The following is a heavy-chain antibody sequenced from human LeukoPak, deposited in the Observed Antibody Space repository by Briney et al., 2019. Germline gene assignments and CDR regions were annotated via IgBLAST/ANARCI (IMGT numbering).Heavy chain of an antibody. V-gene: IGHV1-46*03. J-gene: IGHJ4*02. D-gene: IGHD1-1*01. Sequence: ASVKVSRKALGYTFTNYYMHLVRQAPGQGLEWMGIINPSGGSTSYAQKFQGRVTMTRDTSTSTVYMELSSLRSEDTAVYYCARGSTATGAPWRVDYWGQGILVTVSS. CDR3: ARGSTATGAPWRVDY. CDR2: INPSGGST. CDR1: GYTFTNYY.